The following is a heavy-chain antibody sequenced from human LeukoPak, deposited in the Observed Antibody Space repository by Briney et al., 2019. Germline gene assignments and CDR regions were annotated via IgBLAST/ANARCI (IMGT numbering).Heavy chain of an antibody. D-gene: IGHD1-26*01. Sequence: KASETLSLTCTVSGFSIRSGYYWGWIRQPPGKGLEWIGNIHHSGTTYYNPSLKSRVTISVDTSKNQFSLKLSSVTAADTAVYYCASAKPWSGSYDYWGQGTLVTVSS. V-gene: IGHV4-38-2*02. CDR1: GFSIRSGYY. CDR2: IHHSGTT. CDR3: ASAKPWSGSYDY. J-gene: IGHJ4*02.